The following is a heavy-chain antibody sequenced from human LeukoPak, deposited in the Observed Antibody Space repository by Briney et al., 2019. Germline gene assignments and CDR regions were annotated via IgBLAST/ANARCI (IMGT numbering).Heavy chain of an antibody. Sequence: ASVKVSCKASGYTFTGYYMHWVRQAPGQGLEWMGRINPNSGGTNYAQKFQGRVTMTRDTSISTAYMELSRLRSDDTAVYYCARVWYYDILTGYSNPAYFDYWGQGTLATVSS. CDR3: ARVWYYDILTGYSNPAYFDY. CDR2: INPNSGGT. J-gene: IGHJ4*02. V-gene: IGHV1-2*06. D-gene: IGHD3-9*01. CDR1: GYTFTGYY.